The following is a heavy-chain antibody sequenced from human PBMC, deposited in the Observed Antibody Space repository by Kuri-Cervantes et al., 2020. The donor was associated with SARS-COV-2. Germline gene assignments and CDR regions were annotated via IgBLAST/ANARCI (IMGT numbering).Heavy chain of an antibody. J-gene: IGHJ4*02. V-gene: IGHV3-30-3*01. D-gene: IGHD2-21*01. CDR2: ILYGGSNK. CDR1: GFTFSRYA. Sequence: GGSLRLSCAASGFTFSRYAMHWVRQAPGKGLEWVAVILYGGSNKDYTASGKGRFTISRDNSQNTLYLQMKSLRTEDTALYYCARDRVGVHDSWGQGTLVTVSS. CDR3: ARDRVGVHDS.